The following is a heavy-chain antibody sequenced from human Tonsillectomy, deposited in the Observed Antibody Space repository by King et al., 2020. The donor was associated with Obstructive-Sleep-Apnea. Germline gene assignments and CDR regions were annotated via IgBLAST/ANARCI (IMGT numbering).Heavy chain of an antibody. J-gene: IGHJ4*02. D-gene: IGHD5-18*01. Sequence: DVQLVESGGGLVQPGGSLRLSCAASGFTFSNYAMSRGLQAPGKGLEWVSAINTCGGTTYYADSVKGRFTLSRDNSKNTLYLQMNSLRAEDTAVYYCAKRVDTAMVFDYWGQGTLVTVSS. V-gene: IGHV3-23*04. CDR3: AKRVDTAMVFDY. CDR1: GFTFSNYA. CDR2: INTCGGTT.